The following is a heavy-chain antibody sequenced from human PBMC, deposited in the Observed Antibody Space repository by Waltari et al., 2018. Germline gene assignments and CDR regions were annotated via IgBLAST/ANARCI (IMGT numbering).Heavy chain of an antibody. J-gene: IGHJ3*02. Sequence: QVQLVQSGAEVKKPGSSVKVSCKASGGTFSSYAISWVRPAPGQGLEWMGGIIPIFGTANYAQKFQGRVTITTDESTSTAYMELSSLRSEDTAVYYCAGASSIAAAGANAFDIWGQGTMVTVSS. CDR1: GGTFSSYA. D-gene: IGHD6-13*01. V-gene: IGHV1-69*05. CDR2: IIPIFGTA. CDR3: AGASSIAAAGANAFDI.